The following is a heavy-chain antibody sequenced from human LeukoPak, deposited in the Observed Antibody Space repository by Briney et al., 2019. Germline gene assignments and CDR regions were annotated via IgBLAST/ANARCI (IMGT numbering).Heavy chain of an antibody. V-gene: IGHV3-23*01. CDR1: GFTFSSYA. D-gene: IGHD3-3*01. J-gene: IGHJ4*02. CDR2: ISGSGGST. Sequence: PGGSLRLSCAASGFTFSSYAMSWVRQAPGKGLEWVSAISGSGGSTYYADSVKGRFTISRDNSKNTLYLQMNSLRAEDTAVYYCARDRALNYDFWSGYSPYGYWGQGTLVTVSS. CDR3: ARDRALNYDFWSGYSPYGY.